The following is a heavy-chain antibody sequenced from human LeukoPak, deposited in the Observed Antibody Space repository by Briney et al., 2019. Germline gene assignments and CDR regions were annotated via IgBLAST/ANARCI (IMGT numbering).Heavy chain of an antibody. CDR1: GASISSYY. V-gene: IGHV4-4*07. CDR2: IYTSGST. Sequence: SETLSLTCTVSGASISSYYWNWIRQPAGKGLEWIGRIYTSGSTDYNPSLKSRVTMSVDSSKNQFSLKLSSVTAADTAAYYCATGAYCGGDCFDAFDIWGQGTMVAISS. J-gene: IGHJ3*02. CDR3: ATGAYCGGDCFDAFDI. D-gene: IGHD2-21*01.